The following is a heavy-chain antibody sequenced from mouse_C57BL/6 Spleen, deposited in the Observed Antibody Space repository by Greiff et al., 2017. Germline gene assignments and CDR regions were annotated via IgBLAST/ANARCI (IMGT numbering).Heavy chain of an antibody. J-gene: IGHJ3*01. CDR1: GYTFSSYW. CDR2: IYPGDGDT. CDR3: AMSMVTTARYAY. Sequence: VQLQQSGAELVKPGASVKISCKASGYTFSSYWMNWVKQRPGKGLEWIGQIYPGDGDTNYNGKFKGKATLTADKSSSTAYMQRSRLTSEDSAVYFCAMSMVTTARYAYWGQGSLVTVSA. V-gene: IGHV1-80*01. D-gene: IGHD2-2*01.